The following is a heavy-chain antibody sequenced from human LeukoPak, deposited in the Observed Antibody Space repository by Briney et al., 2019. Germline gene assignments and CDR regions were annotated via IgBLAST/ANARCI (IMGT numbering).Heavy chain of an antibody. CDR3: ARAPIYGDYGP. CDR2: INHSGST. D-gene: IGHD4-17*01. Sequence: SETLSLTCAVYGGSFSGYYWSWIRQPPGKGLEWIGEINHSGSTNYNPSLKSRVTISVDTSKNQFSLKLSSVTAADTAVYYCARAPIYGDYGPWGQGTLVTVSS. J-gene: IGHJ5*02. V-gene: IGHV4-34*01. CDR1: GGSFSGYY.